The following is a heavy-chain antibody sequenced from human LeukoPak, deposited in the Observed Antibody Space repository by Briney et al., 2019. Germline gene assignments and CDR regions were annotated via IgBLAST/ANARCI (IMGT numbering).Heavy chain of an antibody. CDR3: ARRYCSSTSCYYFDY. D-gene: IGHD2-2*01. Sequence: ASLKVSCKASGYTFTDYYMHWVRKAPGQGLEWMGWINVNRGGTNYAQRFQGRVTMTRDTSITTAYMELSRLKSDDTAVYYCARRYCSSTSCYYFDYWGQGTLVTVSS. J-gene: IGHJ4*02. CDR1: GYTFTDYY. V-gene: IGHV1-2*02. CDR2: INVNRGGT.